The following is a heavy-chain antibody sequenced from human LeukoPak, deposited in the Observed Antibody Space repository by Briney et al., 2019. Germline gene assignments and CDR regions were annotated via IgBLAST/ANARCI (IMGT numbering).Heavy chain of an antibody. Sequence: SETLSLTCTVPGDSIIGSYWSWIRQAPGKGLEWIGYIYYSVDTDYNPSLENRVTISLDTSKKQFSLRLTSVTAADTAVYYCARRRYDDRTGYNPTYYFDYWGQGILVTVSS. V-gene: IGHV4-59*01. CDR2: IYYSVDT. CDR3: ARRRYDDRTGYNPTYYFDY. D-gene: IGHD3-22*01. CDR1: GDSIIGSY. J-gene: IGHJ4*02.